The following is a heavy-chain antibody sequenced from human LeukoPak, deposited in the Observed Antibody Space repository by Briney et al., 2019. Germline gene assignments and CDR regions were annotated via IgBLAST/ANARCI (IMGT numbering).Heavy chain of an antibody. CDR3: AKVLWYSGSSKWYFDY. Sequence: GGSLRLSCEASGFTFSSYAMTWVRQAPGKGLEWVSVISESGSSAYYADSVKGRFTTSRDKSKNTLYLQIDSLRAEDTAVYYCAKVLWYSGSSKWYFDYWGQGTLVTVSS. D-gene: IGHD1-26*01. CDR2: ISESGSSA. V-gene: IGHV3-23*01. J-gene: IGHJ4*02. CDR1: GFTFSSYA.